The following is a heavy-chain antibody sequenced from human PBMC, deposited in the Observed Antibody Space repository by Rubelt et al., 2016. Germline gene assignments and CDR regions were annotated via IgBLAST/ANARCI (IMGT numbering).Heavy chain of an antibody. CDR2: ISSSSSYI. Sequence: EVQLVESGGGLVKPGGSLRLSCAASGFTFSSYSMNWVRQAPGKGLEWVSSISSSSSYIYYADSVKGRFTISRDNAKNSLYLQMNSLGAEDTAVYYCASLGIAVAGTFGDFDYWGQGTLVTVSS. CDR1: GFTFSSYS. D-gene: IGHD6-19*01. J-gene: IGHJ4*02. CDR3: ASLGIAVAGTFGDFDY. V-gene: IGHV3-21*01.